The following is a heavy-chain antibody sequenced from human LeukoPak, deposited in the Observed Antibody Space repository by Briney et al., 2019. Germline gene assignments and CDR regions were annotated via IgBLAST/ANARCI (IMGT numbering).Heavy chain of an antibody. J-gene: IGHJ3*02. CDR1: GFTFSTYW. V-gene: IGHV3-23*01. Sequence: GGSLRLSCTASGFTFSTYWMSWVRQAPGRGLEWVSAISGSGGSTYYADSVKGRFTISRDNSKNTLYLQMNSLRAEDTAVYYCAKEGEGAFDIWGQGTMVTVSS. D-gene: IGHD2-21*01. CDR3: AKEGEGAFDI. CDR2: ISGSGGST.